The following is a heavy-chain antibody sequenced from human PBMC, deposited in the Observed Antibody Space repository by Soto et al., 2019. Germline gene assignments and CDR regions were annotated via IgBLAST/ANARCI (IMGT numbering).Heavy chain of an antibody. J-gene: IGHJ6*02. CDR2: IIPIFGTA. V-gene: IGHV1-69*01. CDR3: ARGYCSGGSCYLGPDYYYYYGMDV. CDR1: GGTFSSYA. Sequence: QVQLVQSGAEVKKPGSSVKVSCKASGGTFSSYAISWVRQAPGQGLEWMGGIIPIFGTANYAQKFQGRVTITADESTSTADMGLSSLRSEDTAVYYCARGYCSGGSCYLGPDYYYYYGMDVWGQGTTVTVSS. D-gene: IGHD2-15*01.